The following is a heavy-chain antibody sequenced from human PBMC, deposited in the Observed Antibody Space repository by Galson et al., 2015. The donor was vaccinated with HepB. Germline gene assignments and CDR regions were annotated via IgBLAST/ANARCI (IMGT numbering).Heavy chain of an antibody. CDR1: GYSFTTYC. Sequence: QSGAEVKKPGESLKISCNGSGYSFTTYCIAWVRQMPGKGLEWMGIIYPGDSDTRYSPSFQGQVTISADKSISTAYLQWSSLKASATAMYYCARHATAGYTSKPFDYWGQGTLVTVSS. CDR2: IYPGDSDT. J-gene: IGHJ4*02. CDR3: ARHATAGYTSKPFDY. D-gene: IGHD6-13*01. V-gene: IGHV5-51*01.